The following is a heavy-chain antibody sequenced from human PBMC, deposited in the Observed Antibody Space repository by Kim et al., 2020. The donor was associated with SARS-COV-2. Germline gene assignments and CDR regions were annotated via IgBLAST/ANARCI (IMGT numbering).Heavy chain of an antibody. D-gene: IGHD4-17*01. CDR1: GFTFSSYA. J-gene: IGHJ4*02. CDR2: ISGSGGST. CDR3: AKDQLVRPDLNYGDYAGNFDY. V-gene: IGHV3-23*01. Sequence: GGSLRLSCAASGFTFSSYAMSWVRQAPGKGLEWVSAISGSGGSTYYADSVKGRFTISRDNSKNTLYLQMNSLRAEDTAVYYCAKDQLVRPDLNYGDYAGNFDYWGQGTLVPVSS.